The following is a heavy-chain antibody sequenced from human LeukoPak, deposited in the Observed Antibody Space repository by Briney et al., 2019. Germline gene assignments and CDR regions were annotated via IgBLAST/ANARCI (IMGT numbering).Heavy chain of an antibody. CDR3: VKGSRLRRLDY. CDR2: ISWNGDNT. D-gene: IGHD4-17*01. J-gene: IGHJ4*01. V-gene: IGHV3-43*01. CDR1: GFTFNDYT. Sequence: GGSLRLSCAASGFTFNDYTMHWVRQAPGRGLEWVSLISWNGDNTYYADSVRGRFTISRDNSKNSLYLQMKSLTTDDTAFYYCVKGSRLRRLDYWGQGTLVTVSS.